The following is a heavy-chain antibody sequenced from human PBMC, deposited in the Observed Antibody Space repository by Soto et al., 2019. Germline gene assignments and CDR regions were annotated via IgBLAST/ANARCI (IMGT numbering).Heavy chain of an antibody. CDR2: IYTSGST. Sequence: QVQLQESGPGLVKPSETLSLTCTVSGGSISSYYWSWIRQPAGKGLEWIGRIYTSGSTDYNPSLKSRVTMSVDTSKNQFSLKLSSVTAADTAVYYCARAPDTAMRYYYGMDVWGQGTTVTVSS. CDR3: ARAPDTAMRYYYGMDV. V-gene: IGHV4-4*07. D-gene: IGHD5-18*01. J-gene: IGHJ6*02. CDR1: GGSISSYY.